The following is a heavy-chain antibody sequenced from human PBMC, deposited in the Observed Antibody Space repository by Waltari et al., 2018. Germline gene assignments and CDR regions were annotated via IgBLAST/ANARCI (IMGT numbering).Heavy chain of an antibody. CDR2: IGGSGTII. V-gene: IGHV3-48*01. J-gene: IGHJ4*02. Sequence: VQLVESGGDLVQPGGSLRLSCAASGLTFRNYAMNWVRQAPGKGLEWVAYIGGSGTIIYYADSVRGRFAISRDDAKNSLYLEMNSLRAEDTAVYYCARDQKYNWDLDYWGQGTLVTVSS. CDR3: ARDQKYNWDLDY. CDR1: GLTFRNYA. D-gene: IGHD1-20*01.